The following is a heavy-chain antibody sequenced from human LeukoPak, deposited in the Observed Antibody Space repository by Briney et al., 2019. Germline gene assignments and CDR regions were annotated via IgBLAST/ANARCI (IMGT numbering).Heavy chain of an antibody. D-gene: IGHD6-19*01. CDR1: GFTFSSYG. CDR3: AKDSSGWYYWFDP. CDR2: IRYDGSNK. J-gene: IGHJ5*02. V-gene: IGHV3-30*02. Sequence: GGSLRLSCAASGFTFSSYGMHWVRQAPGKGLERVAFIRYDGSNKYYADSVKGRFTISRDNSKNTLYLQMNSLRAEDTAVYYCAKDSSGWYYWFDPWGQGTLVTVSS.